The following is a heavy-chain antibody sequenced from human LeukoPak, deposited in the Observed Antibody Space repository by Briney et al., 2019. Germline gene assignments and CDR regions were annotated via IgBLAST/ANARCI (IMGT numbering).Heavy chain of an antibody. V-gene: IGHV3-11*06. D-gene: IGHD1-14*01. CDR2: ISSSSGYT. CDR3: ARGNLRFDY. Sequence: PGGSLRLSCAASGFTFSDYYMSWIRQAPGKGLEWVSYISSSSGYTNYADSVKGRFTISRDNAKNSLYLQMNNLRAEDTAVYYCARGNLRFDYWGQGTLVTVSS. J-gene: IGHJ4*02. CDR1: GFTFSDYY.